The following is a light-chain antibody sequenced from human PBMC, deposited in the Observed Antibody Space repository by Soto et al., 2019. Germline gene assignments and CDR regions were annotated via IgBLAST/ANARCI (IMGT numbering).Light chain of an antibody. CDR2: AAS. CDR3: QQYNSYPWT. CDR1: QSVLYSSNNKNY. Sequence: DIMMTQSPDSLAVSLGERATINCKSSQSVLYSSNNKNYLAWYRQKPGKAPELLIYAASKLQREVPSRFSGSGSGTEFTLTITSLQPDDFATYYCQQYNSYPWTFGQGTTGDIK. J-gene: IGKJ1*01. V-gene: IGKV4-1*01.